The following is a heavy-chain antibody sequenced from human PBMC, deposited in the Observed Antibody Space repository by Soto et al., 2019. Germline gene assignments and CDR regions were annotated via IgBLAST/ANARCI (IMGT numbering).Heavy chain of an antibody. CDR1: GYSFTLYL. Sequence: GESLNISCKGSGYSFTLYLIGWVRQLPGKGLEWMGIIYPGDSDTRYSPSFQGQVTISADKSISTAYLQWSSLKASDTAMYYCARSRFLEWLLSSAFDIWGQGTMVTVSS. CDR2: IYPGDSDT. D-gene: IGHD3-3*01. CDR3: ARSRFLEWLLSSAFDI. V-gene: IGHV5-51*01. J-gene: IGHJ3*02.